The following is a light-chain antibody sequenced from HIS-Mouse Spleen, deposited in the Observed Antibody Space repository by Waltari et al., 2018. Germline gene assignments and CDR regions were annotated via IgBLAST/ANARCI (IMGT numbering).Light chain of an antibody. CDR2: RNN. Sequence: QSVLTQPPSASGTPGQRVTISCSGSSPNIGIKYVSMYQQLTGTAPKLLIYRNNQRPSGVPDRFSGSKSGTSASLAISGLRSEDEADYYCAAWDDSLSGPVFGGGTKLTVL. J-gene: IGLJ2*01. CDR3: AAWDDSLSGPV. CDR1: SPNIGIKY. V-gene: IGLV1-47*01.